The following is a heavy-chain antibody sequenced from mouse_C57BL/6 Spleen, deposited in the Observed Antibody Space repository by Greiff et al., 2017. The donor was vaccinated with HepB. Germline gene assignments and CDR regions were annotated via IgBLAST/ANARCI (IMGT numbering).Heavy chain of an antibody. J-gene: IGHJ2*01. V-gene: IGHV1-26*01. D-gene: IGHD1-1*01. CDR3: AREGYYYGSSYFYFDY. Sequence: EVQLQQSGPELVKPGASVKISCKASGYTFTDYYMNWVKQSHGKSLEWIGDINPNNGGTSYNQKFKGKATLTVDKSSSTAYMELRSLTSEDSAVYYCAREGYYYGSSYFYFDYWGQGTTLTVSS. CDR2: INPNNGGT. CDR1: GYTFTDYY.